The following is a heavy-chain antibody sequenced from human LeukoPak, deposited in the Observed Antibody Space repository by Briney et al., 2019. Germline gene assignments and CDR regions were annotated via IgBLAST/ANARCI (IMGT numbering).Heavy chain of an antibody. CDR2: IYYSGST. D-gene: IGHD2/OR15-2a*01. V-gene: IGHV4-39*07. CDR3: ARGYFRSYYYMDV. CDR1: GGSISSSSYY. J-gene: IGHJ6*03. Sequence: SETLSLTCTVSGGSISSSSYYWGWIRQPPGKGLEWIGSIYYSGSTYYNPSLKSRVTISVDTSKNQFSLKLSSVTAADTAVYYCARGYFRSYYYMDVWGKGTTVTISS.